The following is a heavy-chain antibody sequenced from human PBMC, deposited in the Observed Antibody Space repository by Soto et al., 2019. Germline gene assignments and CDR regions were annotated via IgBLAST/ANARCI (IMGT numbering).Heavy chain of an antibody. CDR1: GYTFTSYY. J-gene: IGHJ4*02. CDR3: ARGSAIDKTTVVTGRYDY. CDR2: INPSGGST. D-gene: IGHD4-17*01. V-gene: IGHV1-46*03. Sequence: GASVKVSCKASGYTFTSYYMHWVRQAPGQGLEWMGIINPSGGSTSYAQKFQGRVTMTRDTSTSTVYMELSSLRSEDTAVYYCARGSAIDKTTVVTGRYDYWGQGTLVTVSS.